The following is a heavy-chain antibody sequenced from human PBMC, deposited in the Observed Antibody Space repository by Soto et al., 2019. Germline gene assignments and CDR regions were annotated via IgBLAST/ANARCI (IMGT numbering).Heavy chain of an antibody. CDR2: FDPEDGET. CDR3: ASHPRGYYGSGFWFDP. J-gene: IGHJ5*02. V-gene: IGHV1-24*01. D-gene: IGHD3-10*01. Sequence: ASVKVSCKVSGYTLTELSMHWVRQAPGKGLEWMGGFDPEDGETIYAQKFQGRVTMTEDTSTDTAYMELSSLRSEDTAVYYGASHPRGYYGSGFWFDPWGQGTLVTVSS. CDR1: GYTLTELS.